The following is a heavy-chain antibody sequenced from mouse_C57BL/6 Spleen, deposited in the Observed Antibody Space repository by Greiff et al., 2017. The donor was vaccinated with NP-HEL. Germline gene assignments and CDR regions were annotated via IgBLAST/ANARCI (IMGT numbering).Heavy chain of an antibody. J-gene: IGHJ1*03. D-gene: IGHD2-4*01. CDR1: GYTFTSYW. CDR2: IDPSDSNT. CDR3: ARGVGLRRDYWYFDV. Sequence: QVQLQQPGAELVMPGASVKLSCKASGYTFTSYWMHWVKQRPGQGLEWIGEIDPSDSNTNYNQKFKGKATFTVEKSSSTAYMQLSSLPSEDSAVYYCARGVGLRRDYWYFDVWGTGTTVTVSS. V-gene: IGHV1-69*01.